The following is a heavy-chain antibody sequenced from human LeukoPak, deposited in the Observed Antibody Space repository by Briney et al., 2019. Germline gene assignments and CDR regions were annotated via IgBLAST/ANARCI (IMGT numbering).Heavy chain of an antibody. CDR1: GFTFSSYA. CDR2: ISGRDTRT. Sequence: PGGSLRLSCAASGFTFSSYALTWVRQAPGKGLDWVSTISGRDTRTHYADSVKGRFTISRDNSKKTLYLEMNNLRAEDTAVYYCARARGSYSYYAMDVWGQGTTVTVSS. D-gene: IGHD1-26*01. J-gene: IGHJ6*02. CDR3: ARARGSYSYYAMDV. V-gene: IGHV3-23*01.